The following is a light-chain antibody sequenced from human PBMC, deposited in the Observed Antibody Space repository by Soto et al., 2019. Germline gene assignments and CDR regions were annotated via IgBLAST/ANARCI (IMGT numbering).Light chain of an antibody. Sequence: EIVLTQSPATLSLSPGERATLSCRASQSVSSYLAWYQQKPGQAHRLLIYDSSNRATGSPARFSGSGSGTDFTLTISSLAPEDFAVYYFQHRSNWLTFGGGTKLEIK. CDR3: QHRSNWLT. V-gene: IGKV3-11*01. CDR2: DSS. J-gene: IGKJ4*01. CDR1: QSVSSY.